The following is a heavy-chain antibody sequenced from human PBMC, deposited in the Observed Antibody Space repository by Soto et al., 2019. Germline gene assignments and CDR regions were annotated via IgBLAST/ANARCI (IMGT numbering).Heavy chain of an antibody. D-gene: IGHD7-27*01. CDR3: ASDWGYGPGN. Sequence: QVQLVQSGAEVKKPGSSLKVSCKVSGGTFSSYGFNWVRQAPGQGLEWMGGIIPMFGITNHTQKFQDRMTISADASTSTVCMQVSSLGSGATAIYCCASDWGYGPGNWGQGTLLTVSS. V-gene: IGHV1-69*12. J-gene: IGHJ1*01. CDR1: GGTFSSYG. CDR2: IIPMFGIT.